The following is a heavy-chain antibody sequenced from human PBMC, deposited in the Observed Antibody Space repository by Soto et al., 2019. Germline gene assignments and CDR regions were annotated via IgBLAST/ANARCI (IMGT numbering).Heavy chain of an antibody. D-gene: IGHD3-10*01. V-gene: IGHV1-18*04. CDR2: ISAYNGNT. J-gene: IGHJ5*02. Sequence: ASVKVSCKASGYTFTSYGISWVRQAPGQGLEWMGWISAYNGNTNYAQKLQGRVTMTTDTSTSTAYMELRSLRSDDTAVYYCARDPTVKRSGSYYDSWFDPWGQGTLVT. CDR3: ARDPTVKRSGSYYDSWFDP. CDR1: GYTFTSYG.